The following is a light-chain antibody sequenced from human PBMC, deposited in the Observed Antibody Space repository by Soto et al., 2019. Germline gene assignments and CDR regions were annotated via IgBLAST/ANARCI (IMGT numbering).Light chain of an antibody. CDR3: SSYGGSKNLV. CDR1: SSDVGGYNY. Sequence: QSALTQPPSASGSPGQSVTISCTGTSSDVGGYNYVSWYQHHPGKAPKLMIYEVIKRPSGVPDRFSGSKSGNTASLTVSGLQAEDEADYYCSSYGGSKNLVFGGGTKLTVL. CDR2: EVI. J-gene: IGLJ2*01. V-gene: IGLV2-8*01.